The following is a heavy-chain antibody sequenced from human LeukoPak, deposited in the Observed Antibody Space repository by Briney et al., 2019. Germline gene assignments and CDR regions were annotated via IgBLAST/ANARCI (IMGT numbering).Heavy chain of an antibody. CDR3: ARAVQTETIAAAGYY. CDR2: INPNSGGT. CDR1: GYTFTGYY. Sequence: ASVKVSCKASGYTFTGYYMHWVRQAPGQGLEWMGWINPNSGGTNYAQKFQGRVTMTRDTSISTAYMELSSLRSEDTAVYYCARAVQTETIAAAGYYWGQGALVTVSS. J-gene: IGHJ4*02. V-gene: IGHV1-2*02. D-gene: IGHD6-13*01.